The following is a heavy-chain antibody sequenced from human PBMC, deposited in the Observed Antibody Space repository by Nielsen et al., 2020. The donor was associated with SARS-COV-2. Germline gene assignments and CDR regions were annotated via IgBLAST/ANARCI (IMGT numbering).Heavy chain of an antibody. CDR2: VRWNSGSS. Sequence: SLKISCAASGFPFDDYAMHWVRQAPGKGLEWVSGVRWNSGSSGYADSVKGRFTISRDNAKNSLYLQMNSLRAEDTALYYCATSGQVGYWGQGTLVTVSS. D-gene: IGHD6-19*01. J-gene: IGHJ4*02. V-gene: IGHV3-9*01. CDR3: ATSGQVGY. CDR1: GFPFDDYA.